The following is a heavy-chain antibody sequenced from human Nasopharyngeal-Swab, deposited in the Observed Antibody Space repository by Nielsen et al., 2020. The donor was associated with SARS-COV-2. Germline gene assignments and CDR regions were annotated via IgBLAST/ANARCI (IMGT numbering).Heavy chain of an antibody. J-gene: IGHJ4*02. Sequence: WIRQPPGKGLGWVSAISGSGGSTFYADSVKGRFTISRDSSKNTLYLQMNSLRAEDTAVYYCAKDITTFGVVIASFDYWGQGTLVTVSS. D-gene: IGHD3-3*01. CDR3: AKDITTFGVVIASFDY. V-gene: IGHV3-23*01. CDR2: ISGSGGST.